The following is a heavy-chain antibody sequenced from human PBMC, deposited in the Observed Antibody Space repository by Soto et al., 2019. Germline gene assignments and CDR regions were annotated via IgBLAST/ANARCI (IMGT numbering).Heavy chain of an antibody. CDR1: GGSISSGDYY. Sequence: PSETLSLTCTVSGGSISSGDYYWSWIRQPPGKGLEWIGYIYYSGSTYYNPSLKSRVTISVDTSKNQFSLKLSSVTAADTAVYYCARDLHPPASDYGWFGESNWFDPWGQGTLVTVSS. J-gene: IGHJ5*02. CDR3: ARDLHPPASDYGWFGESNWFDP. CDR2: IYYSGST. D-gene: IGHD3-10*01. V-gene: IGHV4-30-4*01.